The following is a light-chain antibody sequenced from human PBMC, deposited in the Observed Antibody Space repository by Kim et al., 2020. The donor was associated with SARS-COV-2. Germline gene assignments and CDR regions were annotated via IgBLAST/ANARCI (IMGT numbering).Light chain of an antibody. V-gene: IGKV1-12*01. J-gene: IGKJ1*01. Sequence: SIGDRVMITCRASQGIRNSIAWYQQKPGKAPQLLIYAASTLQSGVPSRFSGSGSGTDFTLTITNIQPDDFGMYYCQQADSFPPWTFGQGTKVDIK. CDR3: QQADSFPPWT. CDR1: QGIRNS. CDR2: AAS.